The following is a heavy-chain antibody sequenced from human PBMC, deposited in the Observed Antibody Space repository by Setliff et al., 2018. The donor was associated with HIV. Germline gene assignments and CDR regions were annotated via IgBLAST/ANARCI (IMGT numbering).Heavy chain of an antibody. Sequence: SETLSLTCTVSGGSISSGGFYWYWFRQPAGKGLEWIGRIYTSGTTNYNPSLKIRVTISMDTSKTQFSLSLTSVTAAATAVYYCAGQDIGAVPALGAFDIWGQGTMVTVSS. D-gene: IGHD2-2*01. CDR3: AGQDIGAVPALGAFDI. J-gene: IGHJ3*02. CDR2: IYTSGTT. CDR1: GGSISSGGFY. V-gene: IGHV4-61*02.